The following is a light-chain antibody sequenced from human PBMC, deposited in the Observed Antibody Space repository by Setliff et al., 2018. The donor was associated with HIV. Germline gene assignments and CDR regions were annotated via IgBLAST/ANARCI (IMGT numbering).Light chain of an antibody. Sequence: NFMLTQPHSVSESPGKTVIISCTRSSGNIASNYVQWYQQRPGSSPTTVIYEDDKRPSGVPDRFSGSIDSSSNSASLTISGLKTEDEADYYCQSYNSDIVIFGGGTKGTV. CDR1: SGNIASNY. CDR3: QSYNSDIVI. V-gene: IGLV6-57*01. J-gene: IGLJ2*01. CDR2: EDD.